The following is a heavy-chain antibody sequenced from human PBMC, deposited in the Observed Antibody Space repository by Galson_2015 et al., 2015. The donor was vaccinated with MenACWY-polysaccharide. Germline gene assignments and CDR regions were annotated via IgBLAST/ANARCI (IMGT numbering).Heavy chain of an antibody. V-gene: IGHV3-9*01. Sequence: SLRLSCAASGFTFDDYAMHWVRHAPGKGLEWVSGISWNSGSIGYADSVKGRFTISRDNAKNSLYLQMNSLRAEDTALYYCATVSGTDGMDVWGQGTTVTVSS. J-gene: IGHJ6*02. CDR2: ISWNSGSI. CDR3: ATVSGTDGMDV. CDR1: GFTFDDYA. D-gene: IGHD6-13*01.